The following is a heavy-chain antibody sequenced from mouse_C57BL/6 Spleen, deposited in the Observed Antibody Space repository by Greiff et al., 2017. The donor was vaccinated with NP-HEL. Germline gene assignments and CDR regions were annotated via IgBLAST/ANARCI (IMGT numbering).Heavy chain of an antibody. Sequence: QVQLKQPGTELVKPGASVKLSCKASGYTFTSYWMHWVKQRPGQGLEWIGNINPSNGCTNYNEKFKSKATLTVDKSASTAYMQLSSLTSDDSAVYYCARRGLLRYAMDYWGQGTSVTVSS. CDR1: GYTFTSYW. D-gene: IGHD1-1*01. J-gene: IGHJ4*01. CDR2: INPSNGCT. CDR3: ARRGLLRYAMDY. V-gene: IGHV1-53*01.